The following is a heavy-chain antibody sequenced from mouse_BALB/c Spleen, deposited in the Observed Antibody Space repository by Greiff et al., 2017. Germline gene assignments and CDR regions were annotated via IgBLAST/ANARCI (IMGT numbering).Heavy chain of an antibody. CDR3: ARPYYGSSYDYAMDY. CDR2: ISSGGGST. V-gene: IGHV5-12-1*01. Sequence: EVMLVESGGGLVKPGGSLKLSCAASGFAFSSYDMSWVRQTPEKRLEWVAYISSGGGSTYYPDTVKGRFTISRDNAKNTLYLQMSSLKSEDTAMYYCARPYYGSSYDYAMDYWGQGTSVTVSS. D-gene: IGHD1-1*01. CDR1: GFAFSSYD. J-gene: IGHJ4*01.